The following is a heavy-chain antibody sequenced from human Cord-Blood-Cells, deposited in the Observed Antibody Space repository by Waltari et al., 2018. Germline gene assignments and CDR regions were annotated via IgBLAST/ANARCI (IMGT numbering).Heavy chain of an antibody. CDR2: INPNSGGT. V-gene: IGHV1-2*04. J-gene: IGHJ3*02. CDR3: ARDSNSSSWYAFDI. D-gene: IGHD6-13*01. Sequence: RQAPGQGLEWMGWINPNSGGTNYAQKFQGWVTMTRDTSISTAYMELSRLRSDDTAVYYCARDSNSSSWYAFDIWGQGTMVTVSS.